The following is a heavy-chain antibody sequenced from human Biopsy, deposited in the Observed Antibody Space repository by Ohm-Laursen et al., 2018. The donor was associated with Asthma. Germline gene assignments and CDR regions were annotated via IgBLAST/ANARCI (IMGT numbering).Heavy chain of an antibody. J-gene: IGHJ4*02. CDR1: GFTFSSYA. Sequence: SLRLSCAASGFTFSSYAMSWVRQAPGKGLEWVPGISWNSGSIGYADSVKGRFTISRDNAKNSLYLQMNSLRAEDTALYYCAKGEWELLEANFDYWGQGTLVTVSS. CDR2: ISWNSGSI. D-gene: IGHD1-26*01. V-gene: IGHV3-9*01. CDR3: AKGEWELLEANFDY.